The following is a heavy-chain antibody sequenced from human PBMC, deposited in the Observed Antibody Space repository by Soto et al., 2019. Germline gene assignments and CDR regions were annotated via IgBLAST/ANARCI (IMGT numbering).Heavy chain of an antibody. D-gene: IGHD2-2*02. CDR1: GGSISSYY. CDR3: ARGYCSSTSCYRSHQTTFDP. J-gene: IGHJ5*02. CDR2: IYYSGST. Sequence: LSLTCTVSGGSISSYYWSWIRQPPGKGLEWIGYIYYSGSTNYNPSLKSRVTISVDTSKNQFSLKLSSVTAADTAVYYCARGYCSSTSCYRSHQTTFDPWGQGTLVTVSS. V-gene: IGHV4-59*01.